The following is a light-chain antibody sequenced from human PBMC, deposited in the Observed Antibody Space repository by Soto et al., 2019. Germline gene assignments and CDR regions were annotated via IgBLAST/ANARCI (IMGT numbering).Light chain of an antibody. J-gene: IGKJ1*01. V-gene: IGKV3-15*01. CDR1: QSVSSY. Sequence: DIAMTQSPSTLSSSPGERVTLSCRASQSVSSYLAWYQQKPGQAPSLLIYAASTRASGIPARFSGSGSGTDFTLTISSLQSEDFAVYYCQQYNNWPPTFGQGTKVDIK. CDR2: AAS. CDR3: QQYNNWPPT.